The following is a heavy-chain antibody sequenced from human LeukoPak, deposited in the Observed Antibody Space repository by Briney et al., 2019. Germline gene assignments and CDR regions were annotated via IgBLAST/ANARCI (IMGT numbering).Heavy chain of an antibody. Sequence: PSDTLSLTCTVSGGSISSSSYYWGWIRQPPGKGLEWIGSIYYSGSTYYNPSLKSRVTISVDTSKNQFSLKLSSVTAADTAVYYCAREREIVQLERAHDYWGQGTLVTVSS. D-gene: IGHD1-1*01. J-gene: IGHJ4*02. CDR3: AREREIVQLERAHDY. V-gene: IGHV4-39*02. CDR2: IYYSGST. CDR1: GGSISSSSYY.